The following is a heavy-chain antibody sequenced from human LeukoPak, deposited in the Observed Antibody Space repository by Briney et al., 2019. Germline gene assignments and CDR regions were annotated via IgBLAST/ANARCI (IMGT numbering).Heavy chain of an antibody. V-gene: IGHV3-30*02. D-gene: IGHD5-12*01. CDR2: IRYDGSNK. CDR3: AKVTLLANYMDV. CDR1: GFTFSSYG. J-gene: IGHJ6*03. Sequence: GGSLRLSCAASGFTFSSYGMHWVRQAPGKGLEWVAFIRYDGSNKYYADSVKGRFTIPRDNSKNTLYLQMNSLRAEDTAVYYCAKVTLLANYMDVWGKGTTVTISS.